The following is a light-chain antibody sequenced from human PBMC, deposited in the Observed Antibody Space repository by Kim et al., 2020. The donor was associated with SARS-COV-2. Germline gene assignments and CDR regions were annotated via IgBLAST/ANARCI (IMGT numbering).Light chain of an antibody. CDR1: RLLSYS. J-gene: IGLJ2*01. CDR3: NSRASSGNHVV. V-gene: IGLV3-19*01. CDR2: GQT. Sequence: SSELTQDPAVSVALGQTVRIPCQGARLLSYSARWSQQKPAPSPVLVIYGQTTRPSGIPDRFSGSSSGPTASLTIPWSPADYEADYYCNSRASSGNHVVFG.